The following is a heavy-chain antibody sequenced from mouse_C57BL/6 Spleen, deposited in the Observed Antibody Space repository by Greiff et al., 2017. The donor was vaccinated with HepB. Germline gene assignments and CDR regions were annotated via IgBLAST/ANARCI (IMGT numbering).Heavy chain of an antibody. CDR2: INPNNGGT. Sequence: VQLQQSGPELVKPGASVKIPCKASGYTFTDYNMDWVKQSHGKSLEWIGDINPNNGGTIYNQKFKGKATLTVDKSSSTAYMELRSLTSEDTAVYYCARSEGQNGYYAMDYWGQGTSVTVSS. CDR1: GYTFTDYN. CDR3: ARSEGQNGYYAMDY. V-gene: IGHV1-18*01. J-gene: IGHJ4*01.